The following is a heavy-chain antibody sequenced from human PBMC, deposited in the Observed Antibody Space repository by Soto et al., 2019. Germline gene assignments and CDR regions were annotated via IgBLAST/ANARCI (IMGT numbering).Heavy chain of an antibody. CDR2: INHSGST. CDR3: ARVYYPGKGMDV. CDR1: GGSFSGYY. J-gene: IGHJ6*02. D-gene: IGHD3-10*01. Sequence: QVQLQQWGAGLLKPSETLSLTCAVYGGSFSGYYWSWIRQPPGKGLEWIGEINHSGSTNYNPSLKSRVTISVDTSKNQFSLKLCSVTAADTAVYYCARVYYPGKGMDVWGQGTTVTVSS. V-gene: IGHV4-34*01.